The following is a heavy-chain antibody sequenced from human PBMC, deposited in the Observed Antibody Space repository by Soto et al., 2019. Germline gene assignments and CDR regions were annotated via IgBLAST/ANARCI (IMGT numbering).Heavy chain of an antibody. CDR3: ARDPPYSSGWYAGFDP. CDR1: GYTFTSYG. CDR2: ISAYNGNT. V-gene: IGHV1-18*01. J-gene: IGHJ5*02. D-gene: IGHD6-19*01. Sequence: QVQLVQSGAEVKKPGASVKVSCKASGYTFTSYGISWVRQAPGQGLEWMGWISAYNGNTNYAQKLQGRVTTTXXTXTXXAYMELRSLRSDDTAVYYCARDPPYSSGWYAGFDPWGQGTLVTVSS.